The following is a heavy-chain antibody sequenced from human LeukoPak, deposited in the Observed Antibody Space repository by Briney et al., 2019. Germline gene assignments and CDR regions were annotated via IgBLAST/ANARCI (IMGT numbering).Heavy chain of an antibody. J-gene: IGHJ3*02. V-gene: IGHV4-39*01. CDR1: GGSISSSSYY. CDR3: ARPRRSAVVAEAFDI. D-gene: IGHD2-2*01. CDR2: IYYSGST. Sequence: SETLSLTCTVSGGSISSSSYYWGWIRQPPGKGLEWTGSIYYSGSTYYNPSLKSRVTISVDTSKNQFSLKLSSVTAADTAVYYCARPRRSAVVAEAFDIWGQGTMVTVSS.